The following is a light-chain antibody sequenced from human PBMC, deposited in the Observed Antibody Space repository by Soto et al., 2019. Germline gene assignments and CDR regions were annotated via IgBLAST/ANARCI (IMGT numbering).Light chain of an antibody. CDR2: GAP. Sequence: EMVLAQSPATLSLSPGERATLSCRAIQSVSTHLAWYQQKPGQAPRLLLYGAPTRATGIPDRFSGSGSGTDFTLTISRLEAEDVAVFYCQHYGNSPLTLGGGTKV. V-gene: IGKV3-20*01. CDR1: QSVSTH. CDR3: QHYGNSPLT. J-gene: IGKJ4*01.